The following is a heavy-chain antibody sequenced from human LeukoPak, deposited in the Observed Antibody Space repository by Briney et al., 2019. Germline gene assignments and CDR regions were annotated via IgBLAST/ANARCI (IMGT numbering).Heavy chain of an antibody. CDR1: GFTFNTAW. Sequence: GRSLRLSCAASGFTFNTAWMSWVRQAPGKGPEWVGHIKGEPDGGTTHYAAPVKGRFFISRDDSKNTLYLYMNSQKSDDTAVYYCTTDRGITIRPLFDYWGQGTLVTVSS. D-gene: IGHD3-10*01. J-gene: IGHJ4*02. CDR3: TTDRGITIRPLFDY. V-gene: IGHV3-15*01. CDR2: IKGEPDGGTT.